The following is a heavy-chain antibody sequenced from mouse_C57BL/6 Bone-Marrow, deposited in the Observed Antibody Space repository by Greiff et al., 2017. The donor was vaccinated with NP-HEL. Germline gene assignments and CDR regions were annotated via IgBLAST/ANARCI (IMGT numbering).Heavy chain of an antibody. J-gene: IGHJ2*01. CDR3: ARPFYYYYGSSPYY. CDR2: IYPGSGST. D-gene: IGHD1-1*01. V-gene: IGHV1-55*01. Sequence: VQPQQPGAELVKPGASVKMSCKASGYTFTSYWLTWVKQRPGQGLEWIGDIYPGSGSTNYNEKFKSKATLTVDTSSSTAYMQLSSLTSEDSAVYYCARPFYYYYGSSPYYWGQGTTLTVSS. CDR1: GYTFTSYW.